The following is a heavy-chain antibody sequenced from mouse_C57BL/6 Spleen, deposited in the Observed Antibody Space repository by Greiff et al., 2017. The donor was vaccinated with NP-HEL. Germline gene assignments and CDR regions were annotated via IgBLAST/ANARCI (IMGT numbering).Heavy chain of an antibody. J-gene: IGHJ4*01. CDR2: ISSGGDYI. CDR1: GFTFSSYA. V-gene: IGHV5-9-1*02. CDR3: TREDDYAAMDY. Sequence: EVMLVESGEGLVKPGGSLKLSCAASGFTFSSYAMSWVRQTPEKRLEWVAYISSGGDYIYYADTVKGRFTISRDNARNTLYLQMSSLKSEDTAMYYCTREDDYAAMDYWGQGTSVTVSS.